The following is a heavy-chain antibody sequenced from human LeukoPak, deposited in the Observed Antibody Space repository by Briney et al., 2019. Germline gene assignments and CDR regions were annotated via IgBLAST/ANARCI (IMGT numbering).Heavy chain of an antibody. CDR2: ISSSGSTI. D-gene: IGHD3-22*01. CDR3: ARTYYYGSGGYYY. CDR1: GFTFSDYY. V-gene: IGHV3-11*04. J-gene: IGHJ4*02. Sequence: GGSLRLSCAASGFTFSDYYMSWIRQAPGKGLEWVSYISSSGSTIDYADSVKGRLTISRDNAKNSLYLQMNSLRAEDTAVYYCARTYYYGSGGYYYLGQGTLVTVSS.